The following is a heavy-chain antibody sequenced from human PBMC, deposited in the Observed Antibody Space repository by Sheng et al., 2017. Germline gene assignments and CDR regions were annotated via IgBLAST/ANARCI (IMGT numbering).Heavy chain of an antibody. V-gene: IGHV3-30*02. J-gene: IGHJ6*03. Sequence: QVQLVESGGGVVQPGGSLRLSCAASGFTFSSYGMHWVRQAPGKGLEWVAFIRYDGSNKYYADSVKGRFTTSRDNSKNTLYLQMNSLRAEDTAVYYCASLLSSGWPNYYYYYMDVWGKGTTVTVSS. CDR2: IRYDGSNK. D-gene: IGHD6-19*01. CDR1: GFTFSSYG. CDR3: ASLLSSGWPNYYYYYMDV.